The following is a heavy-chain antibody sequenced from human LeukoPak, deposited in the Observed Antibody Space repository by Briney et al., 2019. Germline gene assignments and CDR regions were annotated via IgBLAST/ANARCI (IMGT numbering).Heavy chain of an antibody. Sequence: PGGSLRLSCAASGFTFSNYWMHWVRQAPGKGLVWVSRINTDGSSTSYAGSVKGRFTISRDNARNTLYLQMNSLRADDTAVYYCTRVESSGYYFPFDYWGQGTLVTVSS. CDR3: TRVESSGYYFPFDY. CDR1: GFTFSNYW. J-gene: IGHJ4*02. CDR2: INTDGSST. V-gene: IGHV3-74*01. D-gene: IGHD3-22*01.